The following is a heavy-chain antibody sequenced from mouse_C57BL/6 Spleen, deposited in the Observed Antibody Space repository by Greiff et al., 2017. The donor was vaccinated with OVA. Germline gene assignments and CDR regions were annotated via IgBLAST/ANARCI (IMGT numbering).Heavy chain of an antibody. CDR2: IDPSDSYT. Sequence: VQLQQPGAELVKPGASVQLSCKASGYTFTSYWMQWVKQRPGQGLEWIGEIDPSDSYTNYNQKFKGKATLTVDTSSSTAYMQLSSLTSEDSAVYYCARRGLRPYYAMDYWGQGTSVTVSS. V-gene: IGHV1-50*01. J-gene: IGHJ4*01. CDR1: GYTFTSYW. CDR3: ARRGLRPYYAMDY. D-gene: IGHD2-4*01.